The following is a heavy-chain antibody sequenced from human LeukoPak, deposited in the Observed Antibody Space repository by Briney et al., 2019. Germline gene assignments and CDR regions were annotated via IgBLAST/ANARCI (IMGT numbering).Heavy chain of an antibody. CDR1: GFAFSDYW. V-gene: IGHV3-7*01. D-gene: IGHD7-27*01. Sequence: PGGSLRLSCSASGFAFSDYWMNWVRQAPGKGPEWVANINLGGSAKLYVDSVKGRCTISRDNAKNSLYPQMNSLRVEDTAVYYCAAWGLHNYWGQGTLVTVSS. J-gene: IGHJ4*02. CDR2: INLGGSAK. CDR3: AAWGLHNY.